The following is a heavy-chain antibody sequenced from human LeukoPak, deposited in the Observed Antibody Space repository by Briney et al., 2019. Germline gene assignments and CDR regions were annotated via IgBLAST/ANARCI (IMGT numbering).Heavy chain of an antibody. J-gene: IGHJ3*01. CDR3: ARDALLHFYGSGSYSENAFDF. D-gene: IGHD3-10*01. V-gene: IGHV3-30*04. Sequence: GGSLRLSCAASGFTFSSYAIHWVRQAPGKGLEWVAVISYDGSNKYYADSVKGRFTLSRGNSKNTLYLQMSSLRAEDTAMYYCARDALLHFYGSGSYSENAFDFWGQGTMVTVSS. CDR2: ISYDGSNK. CDR1: GFTFSSYA.